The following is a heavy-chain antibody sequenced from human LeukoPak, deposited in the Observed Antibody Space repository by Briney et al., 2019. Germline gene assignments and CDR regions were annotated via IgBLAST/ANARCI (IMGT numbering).Heavy chain of an antibody. V-gene: IGHV3-7*01. CDR3: ASNRLRLGQLSRGRDWYFDL. J-gene: IGHJ2*01. CDR1: GFTFSSYW. D-gene: IGHD3-16*02. CDR2: IKQDGSEK. Sequence: GGSLRLSCAASGFTFSSYWMSWVRQAPGKGLEWVANIKQDGSEKYYVDSVKGRFTISRDNAKNSLYLQMNSLRAEDTAVYYCASNRLRLGQLSRGRDWYFDLWGRGTLVPVSS.